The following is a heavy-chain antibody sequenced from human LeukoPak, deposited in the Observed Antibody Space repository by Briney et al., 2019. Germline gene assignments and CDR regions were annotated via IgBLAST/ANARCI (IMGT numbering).Heavy chain of an antibody. CDR1: GFTFSSYA. J-gene: IGHJ3*02. V-gene: IGHV3-23*01. CDR2: ISGSGGST. CDR3: ARTTTVTTLAFDI. D-gene: IGHD4-17*01. Sequence: PGGSLRLSCAASGFTFSSYAMSWVRQAPGKGLEWVSAISGSGGSTYYADSVKGRFTISRDNSKNTLYLQMNSLRAEDTAVYYCARTTTVTTLAFDIWGQGTMVTVSS.